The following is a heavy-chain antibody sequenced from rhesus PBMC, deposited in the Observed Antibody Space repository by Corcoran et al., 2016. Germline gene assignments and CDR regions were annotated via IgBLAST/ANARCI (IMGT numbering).Heavy chain of an antibody. V-gene: IGHV4-80*01. J-gene: IGHJ4*01. Sequence: QVQLQESGPGLVKPSETLSLTCAVSGGSFSSYWWSWIRQPPGKGLEWIGEINGNSGSTNYNPSLKSRVTISKDASKNQFSLKLSSVTAADTAVCYCARDLGVPSRFDYWGQGVLVTVSS. CDR1: GGSFSSYW. CDR3: ARDLGVPSRFDY. CDR2: INGNSGST. D-gene: IGHD2-39*01.